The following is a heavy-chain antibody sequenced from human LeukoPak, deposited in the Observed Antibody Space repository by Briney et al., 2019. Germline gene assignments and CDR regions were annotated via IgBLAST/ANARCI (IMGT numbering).Heavy chain of an antibody. CDR2: INPNSGGT. V-gene: IGHV1-2*02. D-gene: IGHD2-15*01. J-gene: IGHJ5*02. CDR1: RYTFTDYY. CDR3: ATTDIVVVVAATRTRNNWFDP. Sequence: GSVKDSCKASRYTFTDYYIHWVRQAAGQGREGMGWINPNSGGTNYAQKSQGRVTMTRDTSTSTAYMELSRLRSDDTAVYYCATTDIVVVVAATRTRNNWFDPWGQGTLVTVSS.